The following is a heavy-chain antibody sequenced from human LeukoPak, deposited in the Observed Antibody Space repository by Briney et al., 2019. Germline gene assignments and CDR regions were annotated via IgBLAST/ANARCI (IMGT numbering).Heavy chain of an antibody. D-gene: IGHD3-22*01. Sequence: SETLSLTCTVSGGSISSYYWSWIRQPPGKGLEWIGYMYYSGITNYNPSLKSRVTISVDTSKNQISLNLRSVTAADTAVYYCARVGGIYYDSSGYFDAFDIWGQGTMVTVSS. CDR2: MYYSGIT. J-gene: IGHJ3*02. CDR1: GGSISSYY. V-gene: IGHV4-59*01. CDR3: ARVGGIYYDSSGYFDAFDI.